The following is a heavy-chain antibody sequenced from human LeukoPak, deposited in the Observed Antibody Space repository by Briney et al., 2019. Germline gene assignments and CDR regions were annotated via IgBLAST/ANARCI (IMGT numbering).Heavy chain of an antibody. CDR2: ISGDGSST. V-gene: IGHV3-43*02. CDR3: GKAVRGVIFDSLVDY. D-gene: IGHD3-10*01. J-gene: IGHJ4*02. CDR1: IHLDDYA. Sequence: HPGGSLRPLLCSLWIHLDDYAMHWVRQAPGKGLEWVSLISGDGSSTFYADSVKGRFTISRDNSKNSLYLQMNSLRTEDTALYFCGKAVRGVIFDSLVDYWGQGTLVTVSS.